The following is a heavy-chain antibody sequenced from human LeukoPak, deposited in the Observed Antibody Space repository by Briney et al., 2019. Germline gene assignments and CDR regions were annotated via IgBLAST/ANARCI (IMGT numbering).Heavy chain of an antibody. Sequence: GGSLRLSCAASGFTFSSYGMHWVRQAPGKGLEWVAVISYDGSNKYYADSVKGRFTISRDNSKNTLYLQMNSLRAEDTAVYYCAKGQLWTERLLSDYWGQGTLVTVSS. J-gene: IGHJ4*02. V-gene: IGHV3-30*18. D-gene: IGHD5-18*01. CDR3: AKGQLWTERLLSDY. CDR2: ISYDGSNK. CDR1: GFTFSSYG.